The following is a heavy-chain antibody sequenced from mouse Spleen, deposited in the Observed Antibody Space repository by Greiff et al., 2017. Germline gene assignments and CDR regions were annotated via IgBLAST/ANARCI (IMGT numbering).Heavy chain of an antibody. CDR3: ARGITTVVATRRAMDY. CDR1: GYSFTGYT. D-gene: IGHD1-1*01. J-gene: IGHJ4*01. Sequence: EVQLQESGPELVKPGASMKISCKASGYSFTGYTMNWVKQSHGKNLEWIGLINPYNGGTSYNQKFKGKATLTVDKSSSTAYMELLSLTSEDSAVYYCARGITTVVATRRAMDYWGQGTSVTVSS. V-gene: IGHV1-18*01. CDR2: INPYNGGT.